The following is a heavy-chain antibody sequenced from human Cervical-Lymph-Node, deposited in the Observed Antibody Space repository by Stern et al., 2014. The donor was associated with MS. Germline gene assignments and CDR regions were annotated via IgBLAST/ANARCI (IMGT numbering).Heavy chain of an antibody. D-gene: IGHD4-11*01. V-gene: IGHV4-39*01. CDR2: IDDTGRT. CDR1: GGSISSSYY. J-gene: IGHJ4*02. CDR3: VRQVTVRSRFDY. Sequence: QVQLQESGPGLVKPSETLSRTCTVSGGSISSSYYWGWIRQSSGKGLEWVGSIDDTGRTFYNPSLKSRVTKSADTSNNQFPLKLSSVTAADTAVYYCVRQVTVRSRFDYWGQGTLVTVSS.